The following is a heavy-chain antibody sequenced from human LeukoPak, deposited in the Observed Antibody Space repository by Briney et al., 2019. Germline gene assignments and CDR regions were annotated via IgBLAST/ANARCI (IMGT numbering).Heavy chain of an antibody. CDR3: ARGDYNDGAGYPDH. CDR2: IYYNGLT. CDR1: GGSIFSGDYY. V-gene: IGHV4-30-4*01. Sequence: PSETLSLTCTVSGGSIFSGDYYWNWIRQPPGKGLEWIGYIYYNGLTYYSPSLESRVTISVDTSKNQFSLKLSSVTAADTAVYYCARGDYNDGAGYPDHWGQGTLVPVSS. D-gene: IGHD3-22*01. J-gene: IGHJ5*02.